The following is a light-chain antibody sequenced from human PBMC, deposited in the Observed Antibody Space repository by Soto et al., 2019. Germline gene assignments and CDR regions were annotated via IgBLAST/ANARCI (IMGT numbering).Light chain of an antibody. CDR3: QQRSNWPPWT. CDR2: GAS. J-gene: IGKJ1*01. CDR1: QSVSSF. Sequence: DIVLTQSPATLSSSPGERATLTCRASQSVSSFLAWYQQKPGQAPRRLIYGASIRATGIPARFSGSGSGTDFTLTISSLEPEDFVVYYCQQRSNWPPWTFGQGTKVEIK. V-gene: IGKV3-11*01.